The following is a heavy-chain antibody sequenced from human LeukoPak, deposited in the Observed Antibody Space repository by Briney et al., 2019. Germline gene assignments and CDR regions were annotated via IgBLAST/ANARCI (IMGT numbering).Heavy chain of an antibody. Sequence: GGSLRLSCAASGFTFSSYGMHWVRQAPGKGLEWVAFIRYDGSNKYYADSVKGRFTISRDNSKNTLYLQMNSLRVEDSAVYYCARDARVVVITYYFDYWGQGTLVTVSS. CDR1: GFTFSSYG. V-gene: IGHV3-30*02. J-gene: IGHJ4*02. D-gene: IGHD3-22*01. CDR2: IRYDGSNK. CDR3: ARDARVVVITYYFDY.